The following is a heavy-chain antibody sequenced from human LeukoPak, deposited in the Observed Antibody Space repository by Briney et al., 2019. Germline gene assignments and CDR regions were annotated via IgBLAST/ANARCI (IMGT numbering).Heavy chain of an antibody. J-gene: IGHJ4*02. Sequence: GGSLRLSCAASGFTVSSNYMSWVRQAPGKGLEWVSAISGSGGSTYYADSVKGRFTISRDNSKNTLFLQMNSLRAEDTAVYYCAEHPSMPRGPGYWGQGTLVTVSS. CDR3: AEHPSMPRGPGY. CDR2: ISGSGGST. D-gene: IGHD3-10*01. V-gene: IGHV3-23*01. CDR1: GFTVSSNY.